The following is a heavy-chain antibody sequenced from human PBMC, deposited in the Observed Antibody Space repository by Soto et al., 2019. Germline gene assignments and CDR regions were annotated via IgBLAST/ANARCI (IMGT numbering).Heavy chain of an antibody. CDR1: GFTFSSYA. V-gene: IGHV3-23*01. CDR3: AKARMDSSGYSGYYYGMDV. J-gene: IGHJ6*02. CDR2: ISGSGGST. D-gene: IGHD3-22*01. Sequence: EVQLLESGGGLVQPGGSLRLSCAASGFTFSSYAMSWVRQAPGKGLEWVSAISGSGGSTYYADSVKGRFTISRDNSKNTLYLQMNSLRAEDTAVYYCAKARMDSSGYSGYYYGMDVWGQGTTGTVSS.